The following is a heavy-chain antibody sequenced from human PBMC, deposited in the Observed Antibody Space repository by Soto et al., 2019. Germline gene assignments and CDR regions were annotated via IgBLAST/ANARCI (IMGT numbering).Heavy chain of an antibody. Sequence: QVQLVQSGAAMRKPGASVQVSCKASGYTFTSYTITWLRQAPAQGLEWMGWIRCHNGNTDYAQNLQGRVTMTRDTSTSTVYMELRSLRPDDTAVYYCARGYYDSTGFYYRYWGQGTLVAVSS. CDR2: IRCHNGNT. CDR1: GYTFTSYT. D-gene: IGHD3-22*01. CDR3: ARGYYDSTGFYYRY. V-gene: IGHV1-18*01. J-gene: IGHJ4*02.